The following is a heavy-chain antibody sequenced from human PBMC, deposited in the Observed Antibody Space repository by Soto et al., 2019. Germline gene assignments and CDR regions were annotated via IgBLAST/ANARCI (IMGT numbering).Heavy chain of an antibody. V-gene: IGHV3-30*18. Sequence: QVQLVESGGGVVQPGRSLRVSCAASGFNFNNYAIHWVRLAPGKGLEWVALISYDGSYKYYADSVKGRFAISRDNSKNTLYLQMNSLRAEDTAVYYCAKARLTWFGELYGMDVWGQGTTVTVSS. CDR3: AKARLTWFGELYGMDV. CDR1: GFNFNNYA. CDR2: ISYDGSYK. D-gene: IGHD3-10*01. J-gene: IGHJ6*02.